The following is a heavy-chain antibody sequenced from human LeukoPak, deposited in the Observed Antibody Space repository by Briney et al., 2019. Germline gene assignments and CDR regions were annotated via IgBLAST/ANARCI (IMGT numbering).Heavy chain of an antibody. V-gene: IGHV3-23*01. CDR2: ISGSGGST. Sequence: GGSLRLSCAASGFTFSSYQMSWVRQAPGKGLEWVSAISGSGGSTYYADSMKGRFTISRDNSKNTLYLQMNSLRAEDTAVYYCAKDLEYSGYDYYFDYWGQGTLVTVSS. D-gene: IGHD5-12*01. CDR1: GFTFSSYQ. CDR3: AKDLEYSGYDYYFDY. J-gene: IGHJ4*02.